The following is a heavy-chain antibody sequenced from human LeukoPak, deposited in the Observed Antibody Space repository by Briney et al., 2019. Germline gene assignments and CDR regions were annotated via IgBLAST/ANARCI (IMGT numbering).Heavy chain of an antibody. D-gene: IGHD3-10*01. CDR2: TYYRSKWYN. CDR3: ARTRYYYNSRSYGAPYYFDY. CDR1: GDSVSSDSAA. Sequence: SQTLSLTCAISGDSVSSDSAAWNWIRQSPSRGLEWLGRTYYRSKWYNDYAGSVKSRLTINPDTSKNQFSLKLSSVTAADTAVYYCARTRYYYNSRSYGAPYYFDYWGQGTLVTVSS. V-gene: IGHV6-1*01. J-gene: IGHJ4*02.